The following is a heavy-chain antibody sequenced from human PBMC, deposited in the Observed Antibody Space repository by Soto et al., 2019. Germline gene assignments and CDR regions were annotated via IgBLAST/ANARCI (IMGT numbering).Heavy chain of an antibody. CDR2: ISGSGGST. CDR3: AKPWFVELSLQIQSSPFDC. Sequence: GGSLRLSCAASGFTFSSYAMSWVRQAPGKGLEWVSAISGSGGSTYYADSVKGRFTISRDNSKNTLYLQMNSLRAEDTAVYYCAKPWFVELSLQIQSSPFDCRGKGTLVTVSS. D-gene: IGHD3-10*01. CDR1: GFTFSSYA. J-gene: IGHJ4*02. V-gene: IGHV3-23*01.